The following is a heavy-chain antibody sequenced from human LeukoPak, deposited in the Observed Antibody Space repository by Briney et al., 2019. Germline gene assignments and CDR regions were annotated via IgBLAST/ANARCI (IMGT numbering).Heavy chain of an antibody. V-gene: IGHV4-59*01. Sequence: SETLSLTCTVSGGSISTYYWSWIRQPPGKGLEWIGYIYYTGSTSYNPSLKSRVTISVDTSKNQFSLNLSSVTAADTAVYYCARDNRWYGEYWFDPWGQGTLVTVSS. J-gene: IGHJ5*02. D-gene: IGHD3-10*01. CDR3: ARDNRWYGEYWFDP. CDR1: GGSISTYY. CDR2: IYYTGST.